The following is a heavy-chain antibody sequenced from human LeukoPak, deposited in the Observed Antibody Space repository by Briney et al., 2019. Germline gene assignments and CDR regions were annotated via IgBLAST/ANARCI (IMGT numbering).Heavy chain of an antibody. J-gene: IGHJ4*02. V-gene: IGHV1-2*02. Sequence: GASVKVSCKASAYSFTGYYLHWVRQAPGQGLEWMGWINPKRGVTNYAQKFQGRVTMTRDTSINTAYMELSRLRSDDTAVYYCKRVGRGEKSNFDYWGQGTLVTVSS. D-gene: IGHD3-10*01. CDR1: AYSFTGYY. CDR3: KRVGRGEKSNFDY. CDR2: INPKRGVT.